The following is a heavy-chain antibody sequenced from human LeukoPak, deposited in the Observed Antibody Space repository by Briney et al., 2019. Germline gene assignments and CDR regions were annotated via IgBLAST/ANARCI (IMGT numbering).Heavy chain of an antibody. J-gene: IGHJ4*02. CDR3: ARDQGATTFGFDY. CDR2: INPNSGGA. V-gene: IGHV1-2*02. Sequence: ASVKVSCKASGYTFTDYYMHWVRQAPGQGLEWMGWINPNSGGANFAQKFKGRVTMTRDTSIRTAYMELSRLRSDDTAVYYCARDQGATTFGFDYWGQGTLVTVSS. D-gene: IGHD1-26*01. CDR1: GYTFTDYY.